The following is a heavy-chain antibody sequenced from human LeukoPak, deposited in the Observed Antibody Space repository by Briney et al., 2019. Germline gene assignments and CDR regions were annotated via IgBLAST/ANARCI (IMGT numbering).Heavy chain of an antibody. Sequence: PSETLSLTCTVSGGSISSSSYYWHWIRQPPGKGLEWIGSIYYSGSTYYNPSLKSRVTISVDTSKNQFSLKLSSVTAADTAVYYCASYQLLMVYWGQGTLVTVSS. CDR2: IYYSGST. J-gene: IGHJ4*02. CDR1: GGSISSSSYY. V-gene: IGHV4-39*01. CDR3: ASYQLLMVY. D-gene: IGHD2-2*01.